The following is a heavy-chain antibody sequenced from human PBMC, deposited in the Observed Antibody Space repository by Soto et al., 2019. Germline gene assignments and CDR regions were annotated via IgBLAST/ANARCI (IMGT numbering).Heavy chain of an antibody. V-gene: IGHV4-34*01. Sequence: QVQLQQWGAGPLRPLETLSLTCGVSGGSFRGYYWAWIRQSPGKGLEWIGEINDRGSINYNPSLKSRVSISVDTSKNHYSLNLRSVTAADTAVYYCARESHDILTGPPWVWYCDLWGRGTLVTVSS. J-gene: IGHJ2*01. D-gene: IGHD3-9*01. CDR1: GGSFRGYY. CDR2: INDRGSI. CDR3: ARESHDILTGPPWVWYCDL.